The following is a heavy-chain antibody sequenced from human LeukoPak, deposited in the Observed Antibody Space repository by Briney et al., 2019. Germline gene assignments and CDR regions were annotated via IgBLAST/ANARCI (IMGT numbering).Heavy chain of an antibody. CDR3: ATGSSSWYDGYYYYYMDV. CDR2: FDLEDGET. D-gene: IGHD6-13*01. Sequence: ASVKVSCKVSGYTLTELSMHWVRQAPGKGLEWMGGFDLEDGETIYAQKFQGRVTMTEDTSTDTAYMELSSLRSEDTAVYYCATGSSSWYDGYYYYYMDVWGKGTTVTVSS. V-gene: IGHV1-24*01. CDR1: GYTLTELS. J-gene: IGHJ6*03.